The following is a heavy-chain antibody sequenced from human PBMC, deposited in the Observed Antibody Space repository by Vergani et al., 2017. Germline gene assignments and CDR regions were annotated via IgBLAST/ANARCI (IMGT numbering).Heavy chain of an antibody. J-gene: IGHJ4*02. D-gene: IGHD6-19*01. Sequence: EVQLLESGGGLVQPGGSLRLSCAASGFTFSSYAMSWVRQAPGKGLEWVSAISGSGGSTYYADSGKGRLTISRDNSKNTLYLQMNSLRAEDTAVYYCAKDLYSSGWYEYYFDYWGQGTLVTVSS. CDR1: GFTFSSYA. CDR3: AKDLYSSGWYEYYFDY. V-gene: IGHV3-23*01. CDR2: ISGSGGST.